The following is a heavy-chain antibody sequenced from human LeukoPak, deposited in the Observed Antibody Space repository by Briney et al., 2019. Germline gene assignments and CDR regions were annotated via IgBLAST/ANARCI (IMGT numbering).Heavy chain of an antibody. V-gene: IGHV1-18*01. J-gene: IGHJ6*03. D-gene: IGHD3-16*02. CDR1: GYTFTSYG. CDR3: ATSLGLSSGHYYYYYMDV. Sequence: GASVKVSCKASGYTFTSYGISWVRQAPGQGLEWMGWISAYNGDTNYAQKLQGRVTITADESTSTAYMELSSLRSEDTAVYYCATSLGLSSGHYYYYYMDVWGKGTTVTVSS. CDR2: ISAYNGDT.